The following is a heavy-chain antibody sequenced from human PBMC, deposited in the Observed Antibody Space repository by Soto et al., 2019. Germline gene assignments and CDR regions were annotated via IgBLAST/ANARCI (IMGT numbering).Heavy chain of an antibody. D-gene: IGHD6-6*01. J-gene: IGHJ6*02. Sequence: SETLSLICTVSGGSISSSSYYWGWIRQPPGKGLEWIGSIYYSGSTYYNPSLNSRVTISVDTSKNQFSLKLSSVTAADTAVYYCARSMSSSPPFYYYYGMDVWGQGTTVTVSS. CDR2: IYYSGST. CDR3: ARSMSSSPPFYYYYGMDV. V-gene: IGHV4-39*01. CDR1: GGSISSSSYY.